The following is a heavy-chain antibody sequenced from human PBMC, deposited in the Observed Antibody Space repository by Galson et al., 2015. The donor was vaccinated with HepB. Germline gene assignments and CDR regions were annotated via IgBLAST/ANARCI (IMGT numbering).Heavy chain of an antibody. CDR1: GFTFISYY. V-gene: IGHV1-46*01. J-gene: IGHJ4*02. CDR3: ARGRYGGNGIDY. Sequence: SVKVSCKASGFTFISYYMHWVRQAPGQGLGWMGIINPSGGSTSYAQKFQGRVTMTRDTSTSTVYMELSRLRSEDTAVYYCARGRYGGNGIDYWGQGTLVTVSS. D-gene: IGHD4-23*01. CDR2: INPSGGST.